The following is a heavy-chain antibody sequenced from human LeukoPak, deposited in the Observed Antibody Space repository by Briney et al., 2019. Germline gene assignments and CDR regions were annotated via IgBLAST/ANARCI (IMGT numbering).Heavy chain of an antibody. CDR3: AKANYGGSNLDY. Sequence: PGGTLRLSCAASGFIFSSYGMNWVRQAPGKGLEWVSVISGSGGTTCYADSVKGRVTIPRDNSKNTLYLQMNSLRAEDTAVYYCAKANYGGSNLDYWGQGTLVTVSS. CDR2: ISGSGGTT. V-gene: IGHV3-23*01. CDR1: GFIFSSYG. J-gene: IGHJ4*02. D-gene: IGHD3-16*01.